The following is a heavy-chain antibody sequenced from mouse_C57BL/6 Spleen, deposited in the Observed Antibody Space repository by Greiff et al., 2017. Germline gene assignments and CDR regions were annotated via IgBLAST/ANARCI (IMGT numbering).Heavy chain of an antibody. CDR1: GYTFTSYL. Sequence: VQLQQPGAELVRPGSSVKLSCKASGYTFTSYLMPWVKQRPIHGLEWIGNIDPSASETHYNQKFKDKATLTVAHSSRTAYMQLSSLTSDVSAVYSCARRGSMVTPLLDYWGQGTSLTVSS. CDR2: IDPSASET. J-gene: IGHJ2*02. D-gene: IGHD2-3*01. CDR3: ARRGSMVTPLLDY. V-gene: IGHV1-52*01.